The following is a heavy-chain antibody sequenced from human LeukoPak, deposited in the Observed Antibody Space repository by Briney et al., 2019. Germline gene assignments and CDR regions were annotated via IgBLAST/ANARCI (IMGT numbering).Heavy chain of an antibody. V-gene: IGHV4-59*11. CDR3: ARDPTTVTKGLDI. CDR2: ISYIGST. CDR1: GGSMSSHY. J-gene: IGHJ3*02. D-gene: IGHD4-17*01. Sequence: SETLSLTCTVSGGSMSSHYWSWIRQPPGKGLEWIGYISYIGSTNYNPSLKSRVTISVETSNNQFSLRLSSVTAADTAGYYCARDPTTVTKGLDIWGQGTMVTVSS.